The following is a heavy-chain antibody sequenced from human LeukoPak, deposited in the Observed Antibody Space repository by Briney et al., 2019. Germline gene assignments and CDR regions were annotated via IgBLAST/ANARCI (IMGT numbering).Heavy chain of an antibody. Sequence: GGSLRLSCAASGFTVSSNYMSWVRQAPGKGLEWVSVIYSGGSTYYADSVKGRFTISRDNSKNTLYLQMNSLRAEDTAVYYCARGGTYYYDSSGCWGQGTLVTVSS. J-gene: IGHJ4*02. CDR2: IYSGGST. CDR3: ARGGTYYYDSSGC. V-gene: IGHV3-66*01. D-gene: IGHD3-22*01. CDR1: GFTVSSNY.